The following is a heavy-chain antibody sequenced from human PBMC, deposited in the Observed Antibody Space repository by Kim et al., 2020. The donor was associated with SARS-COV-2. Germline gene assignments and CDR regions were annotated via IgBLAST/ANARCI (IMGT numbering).Heavy chain of an antibody. CDR1: GGSISSYY. CDR2: IYYSGST. Sequence: SETLSLTCTVSGGSISSYYWSWIRQPPGKGLEWIGYIYYSGSTNYNPSLKSRVTISVDTSKNQFSLKLSSVTAADTAVYYCARAAHIVVVTASNNWFDPWGQGTLVTVSS. J-gene: IGHJ5*02. D-gene: IGHD2-21*02. CDR3: ARAAHIVVVTASNNWFDP. V-gene: IGHV4-59*01.